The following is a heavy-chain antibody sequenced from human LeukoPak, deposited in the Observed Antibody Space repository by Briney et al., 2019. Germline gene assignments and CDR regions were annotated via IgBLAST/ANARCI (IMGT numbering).Heavy chain of an antibody. D-gene: IGHD3-3*01. V-gene: IGHV1-18*01. Sequence: ASVKVSCEASGYTFTSYGISWVRQAPGQGLEWMGWISAYNGNTNYAQKLQGRVTMTTDTSTSTAYMELRSLGSDDTAVYYCARGRGGVVSKVLDAFDIWGQGTMVTVSS. CDR1: GYTFTSYG. CDR3: ARGRGGVVSKVLDAFDI. CDR2: ISAYNGNT. J-gene: IGHJ3*02.